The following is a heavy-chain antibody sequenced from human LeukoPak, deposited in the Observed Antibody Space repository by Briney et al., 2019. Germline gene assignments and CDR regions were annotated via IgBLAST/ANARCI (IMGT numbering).Heavy chain of an antibody. V-gene: IGHV3-74*01. CDR3: ASYNWNFLNDY. CDR2: IKSDGSST. Sequence: RGSLRLSCAASGFTFSSYWMYWVRHAPGKGLVWVSRIKSDGSSTAYADSVKGRFTISRDNAKNTLYLQMNSLRAEDTAVYYCASYNWNFLNDYWGQGTLVTVSS. D-gene: IGHD1-7*01. CDR1: GFTFSSYW. J-gene: IGHJ4*02.